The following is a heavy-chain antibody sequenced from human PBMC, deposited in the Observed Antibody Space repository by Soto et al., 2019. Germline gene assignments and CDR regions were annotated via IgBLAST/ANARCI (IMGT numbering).Heavy chain of an antibody. CDR3: ARSLTGYQVIDY. V-gene: IGHV4-31*03. CDR1: GGSISSGGYY. CDR2: IYYSGST. J-gene: IGHJ4*02. D-gene: IGHD3-9*01. Sequence: QVQLQESGPGLVKPSQTLSLTCTVSGGSISSGGYYWSWIRQHPGKGLEWIGYIYYSGSTYYNPSLKSRVTLSVDTSKNQFSLKLSSVTAADTAVYYCARSLTGYQVIDYWGQGTLVTVSS.